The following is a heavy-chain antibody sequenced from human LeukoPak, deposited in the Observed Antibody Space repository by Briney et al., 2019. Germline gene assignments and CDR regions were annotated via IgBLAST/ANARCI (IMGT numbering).Heavy chain of an antibody. CDR2: ISVSGNT. CDR3: ARWGDYYYDKVDY. J-gene: IGHJ4*02. D-gene: IGHD3-22*01. Sequence: GGSLRLSCAASGFTLSRYAMSWVRQGPGKRLEWVSAISVSGNTYHADSVKGRFTISRDSSKNTLYLQMNSLRAGDAAVYYCARWGDYYYDKVDYWGQGTLVTVSS. V-gene: IGHV3-23*01. CDR1: GFTLSRYA.